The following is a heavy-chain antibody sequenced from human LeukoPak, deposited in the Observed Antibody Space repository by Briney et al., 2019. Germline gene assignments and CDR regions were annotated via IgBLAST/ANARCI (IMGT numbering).Heavy chain of an antibody. V-gene: IGHV1-69*13. CDR3: ARVVYYDSSGYYWPPRDAFDI. Sequence: AASVKVSCKASGYTFTSYGISWVRQAPGQGLEWMGGIIPIFGTANYAQKFQGRVTITADESTSTAYMELSSLRSEDTAVYYCARVVYYDSSGYYWPPRDAFDIWGQGTMVTVSS. CDR2: IIPIFGTA. J-gene: IGHJ3*02. D-gene: IGHD3-22*01. CDR1: GYTFTSYG.